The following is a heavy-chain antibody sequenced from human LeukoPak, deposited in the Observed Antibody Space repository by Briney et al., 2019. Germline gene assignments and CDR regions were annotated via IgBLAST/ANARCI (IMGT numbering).Heavy chain of an antibody. Sequence: PSETLSLTCAVYGGSFSGYYWSWIRQPPGKGLEWIGGINHSGSTNYNPSLKSRVTISVDTSKNQFSLKLSSVTAADTAVYYCARASPSLGWFDPWGQGTLVTVSS. V-gene: IGHV4-34*01. J-gene: IGHJ5*02. CDR1: GGSFSGYY. CDR3: ARASPSLGWFDP. D-gene: IGHD2-2*01. CDR2: INHSGST.